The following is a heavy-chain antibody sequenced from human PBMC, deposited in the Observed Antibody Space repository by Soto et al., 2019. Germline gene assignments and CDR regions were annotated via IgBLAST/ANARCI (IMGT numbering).Heavy chain of an antibody. CDR3: AIGYCISTSCYADYYYGMDV. V-gene: IGHV1-8*01. CDR2: MNPNSCNT. Sequence: QVQLVQSGAEVKKPGASVKVSCKASGYTFTSYDINWVRQATGQGLEWMGWMNPNSCNTGYAQKFQGRVTMTSNTSISTAYMELSSLRSEDTAVYYCAIGYCISTSCYADYYYGMDVWGRGTTVTGS. J-gene: IGHJ6*02. D-gene: IGHD2-2*01. CDR1: GYTFTSYD.